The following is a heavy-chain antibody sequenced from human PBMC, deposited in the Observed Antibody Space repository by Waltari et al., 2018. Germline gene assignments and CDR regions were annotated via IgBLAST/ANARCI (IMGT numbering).Heavy chain of an antibody. J-gene: IGHJ4*02. Sequence: EVQLLESGGGLVQPGESLRLSCTASGFTLSNYPMSWVRQAPGKGLEWVSSISGSGDGTYYADSVRGQFTISRDNSMNTLFLQLNSLGAEDMAVYYCAKRDRQFASTPFFDYWGQGTLVTVSS. D-gene: IGHD2-15*01. CDR1: GFTLSNYP. CDR3: AKRDRQFASTPFFDY. CDR2: ISGSGDGT. V-gene: IGHV3-23*01.